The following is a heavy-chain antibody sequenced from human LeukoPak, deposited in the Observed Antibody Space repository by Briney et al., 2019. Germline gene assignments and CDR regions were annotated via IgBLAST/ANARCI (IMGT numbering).Heavy chain of an antibody. V-gene: IGHV3-11*03. CDR1: GFTFSDYY. D-gene: IGHD5/OR15-5a*01. Sequence: GGSLRLSCAASGFTFSDYYMSWIRQAPGKGLERLSYISSGGSHTNYADSVKGRFTISRDNAKSSLYLQMNSLRAEDTAVYYCARVYDTLDFWGQGALVTVSS. CDR2: ISSGGSHT. J-gene: IGHJ4*02. CDR3: ARVYDTLDF.